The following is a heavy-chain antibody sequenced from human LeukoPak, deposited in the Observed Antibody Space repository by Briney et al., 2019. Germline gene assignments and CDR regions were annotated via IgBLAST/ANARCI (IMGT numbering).Heavy chain of an antibody. D-gene: IGHD6-19*01. CDR2: IKQDGSEK. CDR1: GFTFSSYW. V-gene: IGHV3-7*01. Sequence: GGSLRLSYAASGFTFSSYWMSWVRQAPGKGLEWVANIKQDGSEKYYVDSVKGRFTISRDNAKNSLYLQMNSLRAEDTAVYYCAREKFDTTSGWYRNWFDPWGQGTLVTVSS. J-gene: IGHJ5*02. CDR3: AREKFDTTSGWYRNWFDP.